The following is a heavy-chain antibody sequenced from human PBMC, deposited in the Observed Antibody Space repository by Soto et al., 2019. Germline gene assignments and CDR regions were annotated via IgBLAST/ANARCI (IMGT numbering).Heavy chain of an antibody. V-gene: IGHV4-4*02. CDR1: GGSISSSNW. D-gene: IGHD6-19*01. CDR3: ASQGGWYVDY. J-gene: IGHJ4*02. CDR2: IYRSGTT. Sequence: QVQLQESGPGLVKPSGTLSLTCAVSGGSISSSNWWSWVRQPPGKGLEWIGEIYRSGTTNYNPSLQSRVTISVDKSENQFSLKLNSVTAADTAVYYCASQGGWYVDYWGQGTLVTVSS.